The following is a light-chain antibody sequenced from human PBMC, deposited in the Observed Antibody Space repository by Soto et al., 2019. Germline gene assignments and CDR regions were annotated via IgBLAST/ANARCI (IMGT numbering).Light chain of an antibody. CDR2: TAS. CDR3: IQDYNYPLT. V-gene: IGKV1-6*01. J-gene: IGKJ4*01. CDR1: QSISIY. Sequence: IQLTQSPSSLSASVGDRVTITCRASQSISIYLNWYQQKPGKAPNLLIYTASTLQSGVPSRFSGSGSGTDFTLTISSLQPEDFATYYCIQDYNYPLTFGGGTRVEIK.